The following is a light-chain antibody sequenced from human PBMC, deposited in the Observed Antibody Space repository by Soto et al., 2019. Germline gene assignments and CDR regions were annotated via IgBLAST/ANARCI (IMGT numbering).Light chain of an antibody. Sequence: QSALTQPASVSGSPGQSISISCTGTSSDVGGYNYVSWYQQHHPGKAPKLMIYEVSNRPSGVSSRFSGSKSGNTASLTISGLQAEDEADYYCSSYTSSTTLVFGGGTKLTVL. CDR1: SSDVGGYNY. CDR2: EVS. CDR3: SSYTSSTTLV. V-gene: IGLV2-14*01. J-gene: IGLJ2*01.